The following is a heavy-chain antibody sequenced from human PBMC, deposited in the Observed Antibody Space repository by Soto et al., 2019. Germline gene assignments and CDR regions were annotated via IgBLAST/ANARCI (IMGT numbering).Heavy chain of an antibody. CDR2: INPSGGST. D-gene: IGHD3-16*02. V-gene: IGHV1-46*01. CDR1: GYTFTSYY. CDR3: ARDMITFGGVIVTEFDY. J-gene: IGHJ4*02. Sequence: QVQLVQSGAEVKKPGASVKVSCKASGYTFTSYYMHWVRQAPGQGLEWMGIINPSGGSTSYAQKFQGRVTLTRDTSTSTVYMELSSLSSEDTAVYYCARDMITFGGVIVTEFDYWGQGTLVTVSS.